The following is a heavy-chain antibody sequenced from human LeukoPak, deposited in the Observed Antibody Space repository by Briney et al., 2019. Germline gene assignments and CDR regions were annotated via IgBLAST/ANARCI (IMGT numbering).Heavy chain of an antibody. J-gene: IGHJ4*02. Sequence: SETLSLTCTVSGGSISSYYWSWIRQPAGKGLEWIGLIYTSGSSNYNPSLKSRVTMSVDTSKNQFSLKLGSVTAADTAVYFCARLSPPGRSSVKGKYYFDYWGQGALVTVSS. D-gene: IGHD6-6*01. CDR3: ARLSPPGRSSVKGKYYFDY. V-gene: IGHV4-4*07. CDR1: GGSISSYY. CDR2: IYTSGSS.